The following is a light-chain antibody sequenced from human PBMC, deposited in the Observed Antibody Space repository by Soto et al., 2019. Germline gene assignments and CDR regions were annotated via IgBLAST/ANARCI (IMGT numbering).Light chain of an antibody. J-gene: IGLJ2*01. CDR2: DNN. CDR1: SSNIGSNF. CDR3: ATWDPSLSAGI. Sequence: QSVLTQPPSVSVAPGQQVTISCSGSSSNIGSNFVSCYQQVPGATPKLLFYDNNNRPSGIPDRFSAAKSGTSATLGITGLQNGDEAYYYCATWDPSLSAGIFGGGTKVTVL. V-gene: IGLV1-51*01.